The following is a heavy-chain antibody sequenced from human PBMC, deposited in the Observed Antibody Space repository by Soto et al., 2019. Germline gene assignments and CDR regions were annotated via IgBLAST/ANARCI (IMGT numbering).Heavy chain of an antibody. Sequence: VQLVQSGAEVKKPGASVRISCTASGISYTTYAIHWVRQAPGQGLEWMGWINAGNGDTRYSQRFQGRVTLTRGTSATTTYMDLSSLRSEDTSIYYCARAISGYVTWGQGTLVTVSS. CDR2: INAGNGDT. V-gene: IGHV1-3*01. J-gene: IGHJ4*02. CDR3: ARAISGYVT. CDR1: GISYTTYA. D-gene: IGHD5-12*01.